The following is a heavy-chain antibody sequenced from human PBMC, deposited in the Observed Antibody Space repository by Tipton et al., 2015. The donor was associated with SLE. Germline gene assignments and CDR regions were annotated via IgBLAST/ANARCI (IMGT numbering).Heavy chain of an antibody. CDR3: VRGYLWWLRIDY. Sequence: TLSLTCTVSGASIGTPAYFWNWIRQHPGKGLEWIGYIYSDGITYYNPSLKSQSTISLDTSKNQFSLRLTSVTAADTAVYYCVRGYLWWLRIDYWGQGSLVTVSS. D-gene: IGHD5-12*01. J-gene: IGHJ4*02. V-gene: IGHV4-30-4*08. CDR2: IYSDGIT. CDR1: GASIGTPAYF.